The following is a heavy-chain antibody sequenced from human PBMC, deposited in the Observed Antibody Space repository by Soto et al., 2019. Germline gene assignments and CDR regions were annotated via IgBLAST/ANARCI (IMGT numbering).Heavy chain of an antibody. CDR2: ISSSSSYT. CDR3: ARTIAAAGGRRYFDL. CDR1: GFTFSDYY. Sequence: QVQLVESGGGLVKPGGSLRLSCAASGFTFSDYYMSWIRQAPGKGLEWVSYISSSSSYTNYADSVKGRFTISRDNAKNSLYLQMNSLRADDTAVYYCARTIAAAGGRRYFDLWGRGTLVTVSS. V-gene: IGHV3-11*05. J-gene: IGHJ2*01. D-gene: IGHD6-13*01.